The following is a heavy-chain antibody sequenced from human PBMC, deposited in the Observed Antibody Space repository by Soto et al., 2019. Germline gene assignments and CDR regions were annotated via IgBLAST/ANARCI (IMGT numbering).Heavy chain of an antibody. CDR3: ARDRDDYGSGNYYTRIDL. V-gene: IGHV1-69*01. Sequence: QVQLVQSGAEVKKPGSSVKVSCKASGGIFSTYAISWLRRAPGQGLEWMGGIIPIFGTPNYAQRFQGRVTITADESTSTAYMELSRLRSEDTAVYYCARDRDDYGSGNYYTRIDLWGQGTLVTVSS. D-gene: IGHD3-10*01. CDR1: GGIFSTYA. CDR2: IIPIFGTP. J-gene: IGHJ1*01.